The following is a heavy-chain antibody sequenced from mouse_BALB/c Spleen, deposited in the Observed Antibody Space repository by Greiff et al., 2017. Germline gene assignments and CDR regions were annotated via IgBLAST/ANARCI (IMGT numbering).Heavy chain of an antibody. CDR2: IWGDGST. CDR3: ARSTMIMTWGDYFDY. D-gene: IGHD2-4*01. CDR1: GFSLTGYG. Sequence: QVQLQQSGPGLVAPSQSLSITCTVSGFSLTGYGVNWVRQPPGKGLEWLGMIWGDGSTDYNSALKSRLSISKDNSKSQVFLKMNSLQTDDTARYYCARSTMIMTWGDYFDYWGQGTTLTVSS. V-gene: IGHV2-6-7*01. J-gene: IGHJ2*01.